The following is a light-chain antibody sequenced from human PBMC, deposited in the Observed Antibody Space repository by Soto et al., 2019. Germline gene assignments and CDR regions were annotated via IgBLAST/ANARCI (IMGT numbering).Light chain of an antibody. CDR2: DAS. CDR1: QSLSRW. CDR3: QQYNSYPYT. V-gene: IGKV1-5*01. J-gene: IGKJ2*01. Sequence: DIQLTQSPSTLSASVGDRVTTTCRASQSLSRWLAWYQQKQAKTPTLLIYDASRLESGVPSRFSGSGSGTEFTLTISSLQPGDFATYYCQQYNSYPYTFGQGTKLEIK.